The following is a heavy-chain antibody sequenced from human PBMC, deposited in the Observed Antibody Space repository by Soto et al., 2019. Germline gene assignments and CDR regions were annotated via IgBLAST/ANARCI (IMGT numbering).Heavy chain of an antibody. CDR2: ISGSGDRT. J-gene: IGHJ4*02. CDR1: GITISNYP. Sequence: EVQLLESGGGLVQPGGSLRLSCAASGITISNYPMSWVRQAPGKGLDWVSGISGSGDRTYYADSAKGRFTISKDISRNTQSLQLDSMGAEDTAVYFCVKDDGGYPSTAPHWGQGNLVTVSS. D-gene: IGHD3-22*01. V-gene: IGHV3-23*01. CDR3: VKDDGGYPSTAPH.